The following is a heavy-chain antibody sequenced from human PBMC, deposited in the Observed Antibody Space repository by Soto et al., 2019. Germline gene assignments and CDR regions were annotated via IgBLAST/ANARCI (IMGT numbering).Heavy chain of an antibody. CDR2: FDPEDGET. CDR3: ATIGQRYYDILTGYYKPRGPYYYMDV. CDR1: GYTLTELS. D-gene: IGHD3-9*01. V-gene: IGHV1-24*01. J-gene: IGHJ6*03. Sequence: ASVKVSCKVSGYTLTELSMHWVRQAPGKRLEWMGEFDPEDGETIYAQKFQGRVTMTEDTSTDTAYMKLSSLRSEDTAVYYCATIGQRYYDILTGYYKPRGPYYYMDVWGKGTTVTVSS.